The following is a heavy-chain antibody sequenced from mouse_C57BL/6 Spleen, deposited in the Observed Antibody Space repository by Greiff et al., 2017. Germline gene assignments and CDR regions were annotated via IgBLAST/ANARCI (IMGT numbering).Heavy chain of an antibody. Sequence: QVQLQQPGAELVKPGASVKLSCKASGYTFTSYWMHWVKQRPGRGLEWIGRIDPNSGGTKYNEKFKSKATLTVDKPSSTAYMQLSSLTSEDSAVYFCARSPITTVVAPGFADWGQGTLVTVSA. J-gene: IGHJ3*01. D-gene: IGHD1-1*01. CDR3: ARSPITTVVAPGFAD. V-gene: IGHV1-72*01. CDR2: IDPNSGGT. CDR1: GYTFTSYW.